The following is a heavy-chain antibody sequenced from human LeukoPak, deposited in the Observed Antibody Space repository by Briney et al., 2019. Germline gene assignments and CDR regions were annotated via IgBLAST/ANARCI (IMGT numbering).Heavy chain of an antibody. CDR2: IYSGGST. CDR3: ASARSSARYGTADWFDP. D-gene: IGHD6-13*01. J-gene: IGHJ5*02. Sequence: GGSLRLSCAASGFSVSSNYMSWVRQAPGKGLEWVSLIYSGGSTYYADSVKGRFTISRDNSKNTLYIQMNSLRAEDTAMYYCASARSSARYGTADWFDPWGQGTLVTVSP. CDR1: GFSVSSNY. V-gene: IGHV3-66*02.